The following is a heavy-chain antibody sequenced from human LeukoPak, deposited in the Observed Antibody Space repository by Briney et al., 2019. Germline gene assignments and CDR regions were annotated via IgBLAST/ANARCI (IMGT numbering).Heavy chain of an antibody. CDR3: ARHGPADSRSYPLDY. V-gene: IGHV4-59*08. Sequence: SETLSLTCTVSGGSIRGYYWSWIRQPPGKRLEWIAYIYNSVTTNYNPSLKSRLTISVDASENQISLKLTSVTAADTAVYYCARHGPADSRSYPLDYWGQGTLVTVSS. D-gene: IGHD3-10*01. CDR2: IYNSVTT. CDR1: GGSIRGYY. J-gene: IGHJ4*02.